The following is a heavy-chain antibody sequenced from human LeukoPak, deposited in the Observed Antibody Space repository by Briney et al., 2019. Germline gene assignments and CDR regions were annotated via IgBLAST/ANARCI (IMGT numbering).Heavy chain of an antibody. Sequence: SGTLSLTCAVSGGSISSSNWWSWVRQPPGKGLEWIGSIYYSGSTYYNPSLKSRVTISVDTSKNQFSLKLSSVTAADTAVYYCARPVASFGVLAFDIWGQGTMVTVSS. CDR3: ARPVASFGVLAFDI. V-gene: IGHV4-4*02. J-gene: IGHJ3*02. D-gene: IGHD3-10*01. CDR1: GGSISSSNW. CDR2: IYYSGST.